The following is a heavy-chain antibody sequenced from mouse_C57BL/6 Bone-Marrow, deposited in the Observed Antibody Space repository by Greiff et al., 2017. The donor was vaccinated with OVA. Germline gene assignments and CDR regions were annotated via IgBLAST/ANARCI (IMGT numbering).Heavy chain of an antibody. J-gene: IGHJ3*01. CDR3: VAGGWRFAY. V-gene: IGHV10-1*01. Sequence: EVQRVESGGGLVQPKGSLKLSCAASGFSFNTYAMNWVRQAPGKGLEWVARIRSKSNNYATYYADSVKDRFTISRDDSESMLYLQMNNLKTEDTAMYYCVAGGWRFAYWGQGTLVTVSA. CDR1: GFSFNTYA. CDR2: IRSKSNNYAT.